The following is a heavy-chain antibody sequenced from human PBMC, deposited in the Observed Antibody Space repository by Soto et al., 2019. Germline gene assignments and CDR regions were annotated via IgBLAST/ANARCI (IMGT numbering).Heavy chain of an antibody. V-gene: IGHV4-59*08. J-gene: IGHJ4*02. Sequence: PSETLSLTCTVSGGSISSYYWSWIRQPPGKGLEWIGYIYYSGSTNYNPSLKSRVTISVDTSKNQFSLKLSSVTAADTAVYYCARHSDPYDSENPDFDYWGQGTLVTVSS. D-gene: IGHD3-22*01. CDR3: ARHSDPYDSENPDFDY. CDR1: GGSISSYY. CDR2: IYYSGST.